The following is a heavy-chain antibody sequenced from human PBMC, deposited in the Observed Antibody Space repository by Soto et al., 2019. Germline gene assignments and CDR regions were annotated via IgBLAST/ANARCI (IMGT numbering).Heavy chain of an antibody. J-gene: IGHJ3*02. V-gene: IGHV3-48*03. CDR3: ARHSQLTYYYDSSGYSAFDI. Sequence: EVQLVESGGGLVQPGGSLRLSCAASGFTFSSYEMNWVRQAPGKGLEWVSYISSSGSTIYYADSVKGRFTISRDNAKNSLYLQMNSLRAEDTAVYYCARHSQLTYYYDSSGYSAFDIWGQGTMVTVSS. CDR1: GFTFSSYE. D-gene: IGHD3-22*01. CDR2: ISSSGSTI.